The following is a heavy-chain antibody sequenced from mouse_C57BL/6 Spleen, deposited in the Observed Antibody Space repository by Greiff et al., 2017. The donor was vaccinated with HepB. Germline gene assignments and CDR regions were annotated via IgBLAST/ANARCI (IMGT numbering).Heavy chain of an antibody. Sequence: EVQWVESGGDLVKPGGSLKLSCAASGFTFSSYGMSWVRQTPDKRLEWVATISSGGSYTYYPDSVKGRFTISRDNAKNTLYLQMSSLKSEDTAMYYCARSLNYYGSSYSVWGTGTTVTVSS. CDR1: GFTFSSYG. CDR3: ARSLNYYGSSYSV. CDR2: ISSGGSYT. V-gene: IGHV5-6*01. J-gene: IGHJ1*03. D-gene: IGHD1-1*01.